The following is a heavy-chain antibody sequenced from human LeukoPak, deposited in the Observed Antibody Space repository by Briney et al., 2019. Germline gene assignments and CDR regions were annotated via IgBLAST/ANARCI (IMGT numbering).Heavy chain of an antibody. CDR1: GGSISSASYY. D-gene: IGHD1-1*01. Sequence: SQTLSLTCTVSGGSISSASYYWNWIRQPAGKGLEWIGRIYSRGSPNYNPSFKSRLTISVDTSKNQFSLKLSSVTAADTAVYYCASITNWNRDYWGQGTLVTVSS. J-gene: IGHJ4*02. V-gene: IGHV4-61*02. CDR2: IYSRGSP. CDR3: ASITNWNRDY.